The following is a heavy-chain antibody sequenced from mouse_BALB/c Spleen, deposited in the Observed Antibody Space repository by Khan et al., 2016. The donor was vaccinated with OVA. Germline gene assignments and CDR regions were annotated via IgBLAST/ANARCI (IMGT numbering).Heavy chain of an antibody. D-gene: IGHD1-1*01. CDR2: ISSGGNYT. J-gene: IGHJ1*01. V-gene: IGHV5-9-3*01. CDR1: GFTFSSYA. Sequence: EVQRVESGGGLVQPGGSLKLSCAASGFTFSSYAMSWVRQTPEKRLEWVATISSGGNYTYYPDSVKGRFTISRDNAKSTLYLQMSSLRSEDTAMFYCARPPITTVVATSYWFFDVWGAGTTVTVSS. CDR3: ARPPITTVVATSYWFFDV.